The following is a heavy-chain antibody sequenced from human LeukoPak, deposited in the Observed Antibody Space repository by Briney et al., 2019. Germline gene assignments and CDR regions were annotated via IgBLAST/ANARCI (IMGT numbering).Heavy chain of an antibody. Sequence: SETLSLTCAVYGGSFSGYYWSWIRQPPGKGLEWIGEINHSGSTNYNPSLKSRVTISVDTSKNQFSLKLSSVTAADTAMYYCARASSGGWFDPWGQGTLVTVSS. J-gene: IGHJ5*02. V-gene: IGHV4-34*01. D-gene: IGHD3-16*01. CDR2: INHSGST. CDR3: ARASSGGWFDP. CDR1: GGSFSGYY.